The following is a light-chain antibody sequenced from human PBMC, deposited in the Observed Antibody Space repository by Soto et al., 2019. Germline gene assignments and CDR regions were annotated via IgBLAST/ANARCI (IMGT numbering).Light chain of an antibody. V-gene: IGLV1-40*01. CDR2: GNS. J-gene: IGLJ2*01. CDR3: QSYDSSLSDVV. CDR1: SSNIGAGYD. Sequence: QSVLTQPPSVSGAPGQRVTISCTGSSSNIGAGYDVHWYQQRPGTAPKLLIFGNSNRPSGVPDRFSGSKSGTSASLAITGLQAEDEGDYYCQSYDSSLSDVVFGGGTKLTVL.